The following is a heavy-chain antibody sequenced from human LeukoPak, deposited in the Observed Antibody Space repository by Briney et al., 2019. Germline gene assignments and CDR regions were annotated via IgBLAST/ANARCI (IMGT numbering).Heavy chain of an antibody. V-gene: IGHV4-59*01. CDR3: ARGYRSGYYPG. D-gene: IGHD3-22*01. CDR1: GGSISSYY. CDR2: IYYSGST. J-gene: IGHJ4*02. Sequence: SETLSLTCTVSGGSISSYYWSWIRQPPGKGLEWIGYIYYSGSTNYNPSFKSRVTISVDTSKNQFSLKLSSVTAADTAVYYCARGYRSGYYPGWGQGTLVTVSS.